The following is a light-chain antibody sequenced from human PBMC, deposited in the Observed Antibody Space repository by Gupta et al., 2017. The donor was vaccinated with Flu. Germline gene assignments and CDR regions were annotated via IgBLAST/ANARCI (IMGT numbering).Light chain of an antibody. CDR3: QQRYSTPIT. CDR1: QSISSY. CDR2: AAS. V-gene: IGKV1-39*01. J-gene: IGKJ5*01. Sequence: DIQMTQSPSSLSASVGDRVTITCRASQSISSYLNWYQQKPGKAPKLLIYAASRLQSGVPSRFSGSGSGTDFTLTISSRQPEDFATYYCQQRYSTPITFGQGTXLEIK.